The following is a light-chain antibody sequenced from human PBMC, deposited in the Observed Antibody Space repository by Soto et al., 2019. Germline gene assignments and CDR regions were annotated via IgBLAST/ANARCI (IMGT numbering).Light chain of an antibody. J-gene: IGLJ1*01. CDR1: SSDVGDYNY. CDR3: SSFTSISTYV. V-gene: IGLV2-14*01. CDR2: EVS. Sequence: VLTQPASVSGSPGQSITISCTGTSSDVGDYNYVSWYQQHPGKAPKLMIYEVSDRPSGASNRFSGSKSGNTASLTISGLQAEDGADYYCSSFTSISTYVFGTGTKVTVL.